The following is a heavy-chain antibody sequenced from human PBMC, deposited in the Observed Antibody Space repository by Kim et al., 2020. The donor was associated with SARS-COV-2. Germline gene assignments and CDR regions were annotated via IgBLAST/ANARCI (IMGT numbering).Heavy chain of an antibody. J-gene: IGHJ4*02. CDR2: INAGSGNT. V-gene: IGHV1-3*01. D-gene: IGHD3-10*01. CDR1: GFTFSDYA. CDR3: ARERFVGSFDY. Sequence: ASVKVSCKASGFTFSDYAMYWVRQAPGQRLEWMGWINAGSGNTRYSQKFQGRVTITWDTSASTAYMDLTSLRFEDTAVYYCARERFVGSFDYWGRGTLVT.